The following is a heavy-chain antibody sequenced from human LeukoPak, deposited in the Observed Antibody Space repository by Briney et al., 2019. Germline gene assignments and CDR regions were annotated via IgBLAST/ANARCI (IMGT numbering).Heavy chain of an antibody. V-gene: IGHV1-46*01. CDR2: INPSGGST. Sequence: ASVKVSCKASGYTFTSYYMHWVRQAPGQGLEWMGIINPSGGSTSYAQKFQGRVTMTRDTSTSTVYMELSSLRSEDTAVYYCARDGLVRYSYGNPLYNWFDPWGQGTLVTVSS. CDR1: GYTFTSYY. CDR3: ARDGLVRYSYGNPLYNWFDP. D-gene: IGHD5-18*01. J-gene: IGHJ5*02.